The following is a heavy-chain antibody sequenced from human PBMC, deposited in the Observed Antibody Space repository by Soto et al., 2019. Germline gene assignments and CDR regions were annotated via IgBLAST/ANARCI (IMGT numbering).Heavy chain of an antibody. D-gene: IGHD5-18*01. J-gene: IGHJ4*02. Sequence: SETLSLTCTVSGGSISSYYWSWIRQPPGKGLEWIGYIYYSGSTNYNPSLKSRVTISVDTSKNQFSLKLSSVTAADTAVYYCARTLYSYGTRFDYWGQGTLVTVSS. CDR2: IYYSGST. V-gene: IGHV4-59*01. CDR1: GGSISSYY. CDR3: ARTLYSYGTRFDY.